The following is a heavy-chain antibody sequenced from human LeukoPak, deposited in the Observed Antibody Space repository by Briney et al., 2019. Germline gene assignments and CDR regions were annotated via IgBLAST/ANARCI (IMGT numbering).Heavy chain of an antibody. J-gene: IGHJ4*02. CDR3: TTVISLYDYVWGSYRYKGAVDY. Sequence: GGSLRPSGAASGFTFSNAWMSWVRQAPGKGLEWVGRIKSKTDGGTTDYAAPVKGRFTISRDDSKNTLYLQMNSLKTEDTAVYYCTTVISLYDYVWGSYRYKGAVDYWGQGTLVTVSS. D-gene: IGHD3-16*02. CDR1: GFTFSNAW. V-gene: IGHV3-15*01. CDR2: IKSKTDGGTT.